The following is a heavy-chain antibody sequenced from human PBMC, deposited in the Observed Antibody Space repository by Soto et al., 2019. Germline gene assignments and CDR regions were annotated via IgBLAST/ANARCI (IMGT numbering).Heavy chain of an antibody. CDR2: ITGGGAIA. J-gene: IGHJ3*02. Sequence: GLSXRLSCSSGVLTFSNYPMILFRQAPGKGLEWVSGITGGGAIANYADPVKGRFNISRDNSRNTLYLQLNRLRAEATAVYYCAPLTEVADSWDGLDIWGQGTMV. CDR3: APLTEVADSWDGLDI. CDR1: VLTFSNYP. V-gene: IGHV3-23*01. D-gene: IGHD6-19*01.